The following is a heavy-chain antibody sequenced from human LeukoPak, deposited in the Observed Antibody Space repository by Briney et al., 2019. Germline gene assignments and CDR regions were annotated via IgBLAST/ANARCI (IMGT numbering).Heavy chain of an antibody. CDR2: ISSSGSTI. J-gene: IGHJ6*04. D-gene: IGHD3-10*02. Sequence: GGSLRLSCAASGFTFGTYAMTWVRRAPGKGPKWFSYISSSGSTIYYADSVKGRFTISRDNAKNSLYLQMNSLRAEDTAVYYCAELGITMIGGVWGKGTTVTISS. CDR1: GFTFGTYA. CDR3: AELGITMIGGV. V-gene: IGHV3-48*03.